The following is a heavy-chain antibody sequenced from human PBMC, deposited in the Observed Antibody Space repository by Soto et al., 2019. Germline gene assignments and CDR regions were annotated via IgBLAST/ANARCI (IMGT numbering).Heavy chain of an antibody. D-gene: IGHD3-10*01. CDR1: GGSFNNYA. J-gene: IGHJ2*01. CDR2: IIPVFGTI. V-gene: IGHV1-69*06. CDR3: ARDFYNGRGSYSWYFDL. Sequence: QVQLVQSGAEVKTPGSSVKVSCKTSGGSFNNYAFSWVRQAPGQGLEWLGGIIPVFGTINYQRKFVGRVTLSADKSANTLYMELGSLTSDDTAVYYCARDFYNGRGSYSWYFDLWGRAPWSLSPQ.